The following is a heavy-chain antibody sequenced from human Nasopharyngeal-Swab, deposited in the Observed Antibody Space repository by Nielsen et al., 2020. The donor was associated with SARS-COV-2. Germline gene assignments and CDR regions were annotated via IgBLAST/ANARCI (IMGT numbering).Heavy chain of an antibody. CDR1: GFTFSSYA. CDR3: VKGRAGFDPSYFDY. Sequence: GESLKISCSASGFTFSSYAMHWVRQAPGKGLEYVSAISSNGGSTYYADSVKGRFTISRDNSKNTLYLQMSSLRAGDTAVYYCVKGRAGFDPSYFDYWGQGTLVTVSS. J-gene: IGHJ4*02. CDR2: ISSNGGST. V-gene: IGHV3-64D*06.